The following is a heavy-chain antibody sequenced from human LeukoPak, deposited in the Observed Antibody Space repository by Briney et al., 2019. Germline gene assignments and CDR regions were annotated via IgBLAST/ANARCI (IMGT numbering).Heavy chain of an antibody. Sequence: QPGGSLRLSCAASGFTLSDHYMDWVRQAPGEGLEWVARIRKKSNGYNTQYAASVKGRFIISREDSRNSLYLQMNSLKTEDTAVYYCARVGVVVPAGMDIWGQGTMVTVSS. D-gene: IGHD2-2*01. J-gene: IGHJ3*02. V-gene: IGHV3-72*01. CDR2: IRKKSNGYNT. CDR1: GFTLSDHY. CDR3: ARVGVVVPAGMDI.